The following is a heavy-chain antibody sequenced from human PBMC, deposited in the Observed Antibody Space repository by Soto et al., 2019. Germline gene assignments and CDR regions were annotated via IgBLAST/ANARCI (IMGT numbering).Heavy chain of an antibody. CDR2: ISSNGGST. J-gene: IGHJ4*02. Sequence: GGSLRLSCAASGFTFSSYAMHWVRQAPGKGLEYVSAISSNGGSTYYANSVKGRFTISRDNSKNTLYLQMGSLRAEDMAVYYCAREYCSGGSCYYYFDYWGQGTLVTVSS. D-gene: IGHD2-15*01. CDR1: GFTFSSYA. CDR3: AREYCSGGSCYYYFDY. V-gene: IGHV3-64*01.